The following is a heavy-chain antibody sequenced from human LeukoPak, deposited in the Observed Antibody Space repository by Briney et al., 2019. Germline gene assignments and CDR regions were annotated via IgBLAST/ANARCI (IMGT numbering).Heavy chain of an antibody. J-gene: IGHJ5*02. Sequence: GGSLRPSCAASGFTFSSYWMHWVRQAPGKGLVWVSRIEGDGSSTSYADSVKGRFTIFRDNAKNTLYLQMNSLRAEDTAVYYCARDPSAWGGWFDPWGQGTLVTVSS. D-gene: IGHD3-10*01. CDR2: IEGDGSST. V-gene: IGHV3-74*01. CDR3: ARDPSAWGGWFDP. CDR1: GFTFSSYW.